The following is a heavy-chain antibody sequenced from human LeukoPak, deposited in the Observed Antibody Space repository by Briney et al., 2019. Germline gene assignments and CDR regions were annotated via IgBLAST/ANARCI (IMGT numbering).Heavy chain of an antibody. D-gene: IGHD1-14*01. CDR2: FALEDGEK. J-gene: IGHJ4*02. V-gene: IGHV1-24*01. CDR1: GYTLIDLS. CDR3: ATAFAGNLVDD. Sequence: GASVKVSCKVSGYTLIDLSMHWVRQAPGKGLEWMGSFALEDGEKVYAQKFQGRVTMTEDPSTDTPYMELSSLRSEDTAVYYCATAFAGNLVDDWGQGTLVTVSS.